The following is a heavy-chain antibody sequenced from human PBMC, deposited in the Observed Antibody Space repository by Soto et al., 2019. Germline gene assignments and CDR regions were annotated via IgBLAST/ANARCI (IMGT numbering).Heavy chain of an antibody. V-gene: IGHV1-2*02. D-gene: IGHD4-4*01. CDR2: INPNSGGT. J-gene: IGHJ5*02. CDR3: ARENTVTVDNWFDP. Sequence: ASGKVSCKASGCSFTGYYMHWVLQAPGQGLEWMGWINPNSGGTNYAQKFQGRVTMTRDTSISTAYMELSRLRSDDTAVYYCARENTVTVDNWFDPWGQGTLVTVSS. CDR1: GCSFTGYY.